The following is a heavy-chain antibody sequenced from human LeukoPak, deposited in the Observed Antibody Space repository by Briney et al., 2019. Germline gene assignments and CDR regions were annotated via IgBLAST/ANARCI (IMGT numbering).Heavy chain of an antibody. V-gene: IGHV3-21*01. Sequence: GGSLRLSCAASGFTFSSYCMNWVRQAPGKGLEWVSSIISSSSYIYYADSVKGRFTISRDNAKNSLYLQMNSLRAEDTAVYYCARDDSIAAAGTFSDYWGQGTLVTVSS. CDR3: ARDDSIAAAGTFSDY. J-gene: IGHJ4*02. CDR2: IISSSSYI. D-gene: IGHD6-13*01. CDR1: GFTFSSYC.